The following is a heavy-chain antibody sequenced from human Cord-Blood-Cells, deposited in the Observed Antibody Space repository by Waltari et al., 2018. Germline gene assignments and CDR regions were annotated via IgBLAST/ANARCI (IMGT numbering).Heavy chain of an antibody. CDR3: EREEETGFFDY. J-gene: IGHJ4*02. CDR2: ILPRLGTA. D-gene: IGHD7-27*01. CDR1: ADTFSSYP. V-gene: IGHV1-69*01. Sequence: QAQLVQSGAEVKKPGSSVKVSCKASADTFSSYPTSWVRQAQGQGLEWMGGILPRLGTANYAQKLPGRVPLTADEATSTAYLELTSLRSEDTAVYYCEREEETGFFDYWGQGTLVTVSS.